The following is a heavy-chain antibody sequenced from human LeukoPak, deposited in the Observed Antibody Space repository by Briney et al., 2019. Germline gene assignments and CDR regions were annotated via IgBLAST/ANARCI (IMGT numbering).Heavy chain of an antibody. D-gene: IGHD3-10*01. CDR1: GFNISSYA. J-gene: IGHJ6*02. CDR3: AKNYDSGRGDPYGMDV. CDR2: IGGGSGAII. Sequence: GGSLRLSCGASGFNISSYAMRWVRQAPGKGLEWVAAIGGGSGAIILYADSVKGRFSISRDHSKNTLYLEMNSLRAEDTAVYYCAKNYDSGRGDPYGMDVWGQGTTVTVSS. V-gene: IGHV3-23*01.